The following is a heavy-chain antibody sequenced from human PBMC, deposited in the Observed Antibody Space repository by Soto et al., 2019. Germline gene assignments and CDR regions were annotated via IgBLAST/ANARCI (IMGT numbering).Heavy chain of an antibody. V-gene: IGHV1-69*06. CDR3: GRVRVIRGTIPIHFGL. Sequence: QDHLAQSGAEVRQPGSSVTVYCKASGGTFNNYGISWVRQAPGQGLDWMGVIIPLYGTVTYAHKFLGRASITSDKSTSTAYMDLSSLRSDDTAGYYCGRVRVIRGTIPIHFGLWCKGTLVTVSS. J-gene: IGHJ4*02. D-gene: IGHD3-10*01. CDR2: IIPLYGTV. CDR1: GGTFNNYG.